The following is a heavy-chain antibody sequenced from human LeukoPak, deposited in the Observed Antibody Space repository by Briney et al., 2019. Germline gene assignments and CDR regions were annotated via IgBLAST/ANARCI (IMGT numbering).Heavy chain of an antibody. Sequence: ASVKVSCKASGGTFSSCAISWVRQAPGQGLEWMGGIIPIFGTANYAQKFQGRVTITADKSTSTAYMELSSLRSEDTAVYYCAREPRAARIPDYYYYYMDVWGKGTTVTVSS. CDR2: IIPIFGTA. CDR1: GGTFSSCA. CDR3: AREPRAARIPDYYYYYMDV. J-gene: IGHJ6*03. V-gene: IGHV1-69*06. D-gene: IGHD6-6*01.